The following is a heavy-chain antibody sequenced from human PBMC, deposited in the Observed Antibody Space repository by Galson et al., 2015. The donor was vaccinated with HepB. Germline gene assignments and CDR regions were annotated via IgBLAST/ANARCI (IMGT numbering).Heavy chain of an antibody. Sequence: SVKVSCKASGYTFTSYAMHWVRQAPGQRLEWMGWINAGNGNTKYSQKFQGRVTITRDTSAGTAYMELRSLRSDDTAVYYCARDRDSSGLDLLALWGLRVDGMDVWGQGTTVTVSS. J-gene: IGHJ6*02. CDR2: INAGNGNT. CDR3: ARDRDSSGLDLLALWGLRVDGMDV. D-gene: IGHD6-19*01. CDR1: GYTFTSYA. V-gene: IGHV1-3*01.